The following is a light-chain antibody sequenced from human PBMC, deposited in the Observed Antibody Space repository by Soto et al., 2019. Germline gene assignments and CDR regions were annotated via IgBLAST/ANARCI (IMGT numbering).Light chain of an antibody. CDR3: CSYAASNTLI. CDR1: SSNVGSYDL. CDR2: EVT. V-gene: IGLV2-23*02. J-gene: IGLJ2*01. Sequence: HSVLTQPASVSGSPGQSITISCTGTSSNVGSYDLVSWYQQHPGKAPKLLIYEVTKRPSGVSNRFSGSKSGNTASLTISGLQAEDEADYACCSYAASNTLIFGGGTQLTVL.